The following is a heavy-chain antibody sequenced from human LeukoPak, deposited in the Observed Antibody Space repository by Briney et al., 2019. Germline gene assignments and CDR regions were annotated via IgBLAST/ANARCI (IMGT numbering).Heavy chain of an antibody. V-gene: IGHV3-33*01. CDR2: IWYDGSNK. CDR3: ARDQRGITFGGVIDHYGMDV. D-gene: IGHD3-16*02. CDR1: GFTFSSYG. J-gene: IGHJ6*02. Sequence: PGGSLRLSCAASGFTFSSYGMHWVRQAPGKGLEWVAVIWYDGSNKYYADSVKGRFTISRDNSKNTLYLQMNSLRAGDTAVYYCARDQRGITFGGVIDHYGMDVWGQGTTVTVSS.